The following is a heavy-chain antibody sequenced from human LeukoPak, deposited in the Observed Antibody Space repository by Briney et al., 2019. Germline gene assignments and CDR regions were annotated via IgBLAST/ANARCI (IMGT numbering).Heavy chain of an antibody. D-gene: IGHD6-19*01. CDR3: AKDGDSSGWLSS. V-gene: IGHV3-23*01. CDR1: GFTFSTYA. CDR2: ITNTGGVT. J-gene: IGHJ4*02. Sequence: GRSLRLSCAASGFTFSTYAMSWVRQAPGKGLEWVSGITNTGGVTLYADSVKGRLTVSRDNSKNTLYLHMNSLRADDTAVYYCAKDGDSSGWLSSWGQGTLVTVSS.